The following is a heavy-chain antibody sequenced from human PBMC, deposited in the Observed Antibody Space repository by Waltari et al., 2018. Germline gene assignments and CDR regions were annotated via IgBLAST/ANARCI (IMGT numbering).Heavy chain of an antibody. Sequence: EVQLVESGGGWVQRGGSVSRAWAASGFAVSIYWMSWVRQAPGEGLGWVANIKEDGSEKSYVDSVKGRFTISRDNAKNSLSLQMNSLRAEDTAVYYCARISSTATRDSWGRGTLVTVSS. CDR1: GFAVSIYW. J-gene: IGHJ4*02. D-gene: IGHD6-6*01. V-gene: IGHV3-7*01. CDR3: ARISSTATRDS. CDR2: IKEDGSEK.